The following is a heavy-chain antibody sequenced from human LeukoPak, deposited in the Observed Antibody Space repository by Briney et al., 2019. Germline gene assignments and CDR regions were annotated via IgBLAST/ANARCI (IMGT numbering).Heavy chain of an antibody. CDR1: GFTFSSYW. D-gene: IGHD2-2*01. CDR3: ARDSVRGYCSSTSCYYVY. V-gene: IGHV3-74*01. CDR2: INSDGSST. Sequence: GGSLRLSCAASGFTFSSYWMHWVRQAPGKGLVWVSRINSDGSSTNYADSVKGRFTISRDNAKNTLYLQMNSLRAEDTAVYYCARDSVRGYCSSTSCYYVYWGQGTLVTVSS. J-gene: IGHJ4*02.